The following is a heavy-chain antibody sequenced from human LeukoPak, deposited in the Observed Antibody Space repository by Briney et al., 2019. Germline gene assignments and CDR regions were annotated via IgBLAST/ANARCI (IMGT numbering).Heavy chain of an antibody. J-gene: IGHJ4*02. V-gene: IGHV6-1*01. CDR2: TFYRSKWYH. Sequence: SQTLSLTCAISGDSVSSNSAAWNWIRQSPSRGLEWLGRTFYRSKWYHGYAVSVKSRITINPDTSKNQFSLQLNSVTPEDTAVYYCARGWGATPSIYSFDYWGQGTLVTVSS. D-gene: IGHD2-15*01. CDR1: GDSVSSNSAA. CDR3: ARGWGATPSIYSFDY.